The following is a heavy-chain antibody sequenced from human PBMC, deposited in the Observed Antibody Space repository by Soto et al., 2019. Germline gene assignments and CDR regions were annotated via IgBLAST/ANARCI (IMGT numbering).Heavy chain of an antibody. CDR3: AREDRTGYYFDY. J-gene: IGHJ4*02. CDR1: GFTFSSYI. Sequence: GGSLRLSCAASGFTFSSYIMNWVRQAPGKGLEWVSYISSSSSTIYYADSVKGRFTISRDNAKNSLYLQMNSLRDEDTAVYYCAREDRTGYYFDYWGPGTMLTVST. D-gene: IGHD3-9*01. V-gene: IGHV3-48*02. CDR2: ISSSSSTI.